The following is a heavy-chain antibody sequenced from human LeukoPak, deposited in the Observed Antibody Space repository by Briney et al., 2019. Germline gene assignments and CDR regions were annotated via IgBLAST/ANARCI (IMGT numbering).Heavy chain of an antibody. CDR2: ISESGGST. Sequence: GGSLRLSCAASGFTFSRYAMSWVRQAPGKGLEWVSGISESGGSTYYTDSVKGRFTISRDNSKNTLYLQMNSLRAEDTAVYYCAREDGYCTNGVCHFDYWGQGTLVTVSS. CDR1: GFTFSRYA. CDR3: AREDGYCTNGVCHFDY. J-gene: IGHJ4*02. V-gene: IGHV3-23*01. D-gene: IGHD2-8*01.